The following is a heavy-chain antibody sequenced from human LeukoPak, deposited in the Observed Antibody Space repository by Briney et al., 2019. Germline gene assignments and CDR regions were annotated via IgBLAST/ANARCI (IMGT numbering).Heavy chain of an antibody. CDR1: GGSISSYY. D-gene: IGHD2-15*01. Sequence: SETLSLTCTVSGGSISSYYWSWIRQPPGKGLEWIGYIYYSGSTNYNPSLKSRVTISVDTSKNQFSLKLSSVTAADTAVYYCARDTRGPYCSGGSCYSVYYGMDVWGQGTTVTVSS. CDR2: IYYSGST. V-gene: IGHV4-59*01. J-gene: IGHJ6*02. CDR3: ARDTRGPYCSGGSCYSVYYGMDV.